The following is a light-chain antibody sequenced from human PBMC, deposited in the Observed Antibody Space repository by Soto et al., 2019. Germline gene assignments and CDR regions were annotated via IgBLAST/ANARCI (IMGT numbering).Light chain of an antibody. J-gene: IGLJ2*01. CDR2: DNN. Sequence: QSVLTQPPSVSAAPGQKVTISCSGSSSNIGNNFVSWYQQLPGTAPKLLIYDNNKRPSGVPDRFSGSKSGTSATLGITGLQSGDEADYYCATWESSLSIAVFGGGTKVTVL. CDR3: ATWESSLSIAV. V-gene: IGLV1-51*01. CDR1: SSNIGNNF.